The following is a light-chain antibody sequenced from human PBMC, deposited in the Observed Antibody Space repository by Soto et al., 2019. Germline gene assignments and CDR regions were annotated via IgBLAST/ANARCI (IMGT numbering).Light chain of an antibody. CDR1: QKVTSDY. CDR2: GAS. Sequence: EIVLTQSPDTLSLSPGERATLSCRASQKVTSDYLGWYQQRPGQAPRLLIYGASSRATGIPDRFSGSGSGTDFTLTINTLEPEAFALYYCQHYGSSFGGGTRVEIK. J-gene: IGKJ4*01. V-gene: IGKV3-20*01. CDR3: QHYGSS.